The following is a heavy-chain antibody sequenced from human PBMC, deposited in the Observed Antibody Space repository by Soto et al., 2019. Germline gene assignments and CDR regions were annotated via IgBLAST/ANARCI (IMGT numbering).Heavy chain of an antibody. Sequence: QVQLVESGGGVVQPGRSLRLSCAASGFTFSSYAMHWVRQAPGKGLEWVAVISYDGSNKYYADSVKGRFTISRDNSKNPLYLKRHALRAEASPVYYCARDAPYTKAAAVLSPYDSVMNVWGKGPTAT. CDR3: ARDAPYTKAAAVLSPYDSVMNV. J-gene: IGHJ6*04. CDR1: GFTFSSYA. CDR2: ISYDGSNK. V-gene: IGHV3-30-3*01. D-gene: IGHD6-13*01.